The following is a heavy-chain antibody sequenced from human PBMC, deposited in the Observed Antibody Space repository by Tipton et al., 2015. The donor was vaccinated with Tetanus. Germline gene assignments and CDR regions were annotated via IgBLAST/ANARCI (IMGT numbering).Heavy chain of an antibody. V-gene: IGHV4-4*02. CDR3: ARSWSDYRYYYYYGMDV. CDR2: IYHSGST. CDR1: GGSISSSNW. Sequence: TLSLTCAVSGGSISSSNWWSWVRQPPGKGLEWIGEIYHSGSTNYNPSLKSRVTISVDKSKNQFSLKLSSVTAADTAVYYCARSWSDYRYYYYYGMDVWGQGTTVTVSS. J-gene: IGHJ6*02. D-gene: IGHD4-11*01.